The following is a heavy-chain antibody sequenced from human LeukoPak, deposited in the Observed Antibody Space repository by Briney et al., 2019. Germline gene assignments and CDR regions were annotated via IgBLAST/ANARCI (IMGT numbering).Heavy chain of an antibody. V-gene: IGHV4-59*01. J-gene: IGHJ5*02. D-gene: IGHD4-17*01. CDR1: GGSISSYY. Sequence: TTSETLSLTCTVSGGSISSYYWSWIRQPPGKGLEWIGYIYYSGSTNYNPSLKSRVTISEDTSKNQFSLKLSSVTAADTAVYYCARGVDYGDDNWFDPWGQGTLVTVSS. CDR2: IYYSGST. CDR3: ARGVDYGDDNWFDP.